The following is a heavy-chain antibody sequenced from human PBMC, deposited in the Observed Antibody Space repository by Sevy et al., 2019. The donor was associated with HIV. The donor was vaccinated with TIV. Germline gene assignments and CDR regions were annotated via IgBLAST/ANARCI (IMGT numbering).Heavy chain of an antibody. D-gene: IGHD3-10*01. CDR2: ISYDGSNK. CDR1: GFTFSSYG. Sequence: GGSLRLSCAASGFTFSSYGMHWVRQAPGKGLEWVAVISYDGSNKYYADSVKGRFTISRDNSKNTLYLQMNSLRAEDKAVYYCAKDRRGSDGSGSYYNVHYYYGMDVWGQGTTVTVSS. V-gene: IGHV3-30*18. J-gene: IGHJ6*02. CDR3: AKDRRGSDGSGSYYNVHYYYGMDV.